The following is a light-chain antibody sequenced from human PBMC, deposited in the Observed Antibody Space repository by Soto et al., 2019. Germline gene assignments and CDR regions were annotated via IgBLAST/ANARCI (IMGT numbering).Light chain of an antibody. CDR2: KAS. J-gene: IGKJ1*01. Sequence: DIQMTQSPSTLSASVGDRVTITCRASQSISSWLAWYQQTPGKAPKLLIYKASSLEGGVPSRFSGSGSGTEFTLTISSLQPDDFATYYCQQYNSYSLTFGQGTKVEIK. CDR3: QQYNSYSLT. CDR1: QSISSW. V-gene: IGKV1-5*03.